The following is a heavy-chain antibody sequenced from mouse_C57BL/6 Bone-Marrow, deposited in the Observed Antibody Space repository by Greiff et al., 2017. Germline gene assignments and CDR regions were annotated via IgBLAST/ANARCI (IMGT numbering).Heavy chain of an antibody. J-gene: IGHJ3*01. CDR1: GYTFTSYW. D-gene: IGHD1-1*01. Sequence: EVQLQESGTVLARPGASVKMSCKTSGYTFTSYWMHWVKQRPGQGLEWIGAIYPGKSDTSYNQKFKGKAKLTAATSASTAYMELSSLTDEDSAVYYCTVYYYGSSYLVFAYWGQGTLVTVSA. V-gene: IGHV1-5*01. CDR2: IYPGKSDT. CDR3: TVYYYGSSYLVFAY.